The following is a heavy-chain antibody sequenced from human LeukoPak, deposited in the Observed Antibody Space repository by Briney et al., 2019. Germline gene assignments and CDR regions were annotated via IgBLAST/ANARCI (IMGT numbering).Heavy chain of an antibody. CDR1: GGSISSYY. CDR2: IYTSGST. V-gene: IGHV4-4*07. CDR3: ARELLVVAATGYNWFDP. D-gene: IGHD2-15*01. J-gene: IGHJ5*02. Sequence: PSETLSLTCTVSGGSISSYYWSWIRQPAGKGLEWIGRIYTSGSTNYNPSLKSRVTMSVDTSKNQFSLKLSSVTAADTAVYYFARELLVVAATGYNWFDPGAREPWSPSPQ.